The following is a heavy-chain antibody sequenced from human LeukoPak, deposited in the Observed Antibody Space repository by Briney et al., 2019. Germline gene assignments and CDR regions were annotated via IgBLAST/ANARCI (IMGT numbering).Heavy chain of an antibody. CDR2: VHLDGRT. J-gene: IGHJ4*02. CDR1: GVPLTSTNW. CDR3: AREGGFYRPLDY. Sequence: SETLSLPRGVSGVPLTSTNWWDWVPPPPGKGLEWIGEVHLDGRTNYNPSLKSRLIMSVDLPENHISLKLTSVTAADTAVYYCAREGGFYRPLDYSGQGTLVTVSS. V-gene: IGHV4-4*02. D-gene: IGHD3-3*01.